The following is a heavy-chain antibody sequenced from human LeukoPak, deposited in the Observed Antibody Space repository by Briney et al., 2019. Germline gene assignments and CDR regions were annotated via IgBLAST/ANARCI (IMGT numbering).Heavy chain of an antibody. CDR1: GSSFTTYW. J-gene: IGHJ6*02. D-gene: IGHD5-18*01. V-gene: IGHV5-51*01. CDR2: IYPGDSET. CDR3: ARHIYSYDTAVYYYYGMDV. Sequence: GEPLEISCQGSGSSFTTYWIGWVRQLPGKGLEWMGIIYPGDSETRYSASFEGQVTNSADKSISTAYLQWSSPKASDTAMYYCARHIYSYDTAVYYYYGMDVWGQGTTVTVSS.